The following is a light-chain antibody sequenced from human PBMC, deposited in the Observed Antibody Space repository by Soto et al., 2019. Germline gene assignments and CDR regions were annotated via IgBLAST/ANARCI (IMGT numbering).Light chain of an antibody. J-gene: IGKJ1*01. CDR2: WAS. V-gene: IGKV4-1*01. CDR3: PEYYSRLQP. Sequence: DMLMXNPRSRLPVLFVERATSNCKSSQSFLYSHNNKNYLAWSKKKPGQTXKXXXYWASTRESGVPDRFSGSGSGKDFTLTIFILQAEDGLSYHCPEYYSRLQPFCHRTKVEI. CDR1: QSFLYSHNNKNY.